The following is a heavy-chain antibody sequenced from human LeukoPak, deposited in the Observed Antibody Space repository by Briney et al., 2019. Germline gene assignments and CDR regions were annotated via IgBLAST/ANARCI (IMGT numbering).Heavy chain of an antibody. CDR1: GGSMTSYY. V-gene: IGHV4-4*07. J-gene: IGHJ4*02. CDR2: IYSTGST. D-gene: IGHD5-18*01. Sequence: SETLSLTCSVSGGSMTSYYWSWIRQPAGKGLEWIGRIYSTGSTKYNPSLKSRVTMSVDTTKNQFPLKLSSVTAADTAVYYCAGYSYGRFDYWGQGTLVTVSS. CDR3: AGYSYGRFDY.